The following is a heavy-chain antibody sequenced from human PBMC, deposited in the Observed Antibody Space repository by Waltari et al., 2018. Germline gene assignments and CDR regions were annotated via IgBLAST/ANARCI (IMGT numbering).Heavy chain of an antibody. CDR3: AAYIGASVGTAAFDV. V-gene: IGHV4-39*01. Sequence: WGWIRQPAGQGLEWIGTWSYSRTTDISPSLKSRVTLSRDTSRNQLSLKLGSVTATDTAVYYCAAYIGASVGTAAFDVWGQGTMVNVSS. D-gene: IGHD5-12*01. CDR2: WSYSRTT. J-gene: IGHJ3*01.